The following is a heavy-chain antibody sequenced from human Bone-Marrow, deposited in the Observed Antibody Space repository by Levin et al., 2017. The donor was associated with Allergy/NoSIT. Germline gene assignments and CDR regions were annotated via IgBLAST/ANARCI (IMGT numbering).Heavy chain of an antibody. V-gene: IGHV3-30*18. CDR2: ISYDGSNK. CDR3: AKDLYVSGSGIAVAVHAFDI. Sequence: GSLRLSCAASGFTFSSYGMHWVRQAPGKGLEWVAVISYDGSNKYYADSVKGRFTISRDNSKNTLYLQMNSLRAEDTAVYYCAKDLYVSGSGIAVAVHAFDIWGQGTMVTVSS. CDR1: GFTFSSYG. D-gene: IGHD6-19*01. J-gene: IGHJ3*02.